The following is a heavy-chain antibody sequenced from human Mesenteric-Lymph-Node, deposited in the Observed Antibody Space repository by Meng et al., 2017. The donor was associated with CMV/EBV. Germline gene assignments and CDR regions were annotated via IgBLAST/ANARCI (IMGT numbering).Heavy chain of an antibody. CDR2: IRYDGSKT. D-gene: IGHD2-2*02. CDR1: GLTFSNYG. V-gene: IGHV3-30*02. Sequence: GGSLRLSCAASGLTFSNYGMDWVRQAPGKGLEWVAFIRYDGSKTYHADSVKGRFTISRDNSKNTLYLQMNSLRAEDTAVYYCARLYTTTYGHSFDIWGQGTMVTVSS. CDR3: ARLYTTTYGHSFDI. J-gene: IGHJ3*02.